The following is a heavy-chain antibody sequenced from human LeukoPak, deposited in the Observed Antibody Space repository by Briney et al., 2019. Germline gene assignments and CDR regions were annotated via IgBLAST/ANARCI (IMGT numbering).Heavy chain of an antibody. V-gene: IGHV3-48*03. CDR1: GFTFSSYD. Sequence: GGSLRLSCAASGFTFSSYDRNWVRQAPGKGLEWVSYISSSGSTKYYADSEKGRFTISRDNAKNSLYLQMNSLRAEDTAVYYCARSSGWYGWGQGTLVTVSS. J-gene: IGHJ4*02. CDR3: ARSSGWYG. D-gene: IGHD6-19*01. CDR2: ISSSGSTK.